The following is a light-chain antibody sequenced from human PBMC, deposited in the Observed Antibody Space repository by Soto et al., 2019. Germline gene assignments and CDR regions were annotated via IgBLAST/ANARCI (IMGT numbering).Light chain of an antibody. CDR3: GSWDSSLSAYV. CDR1: SSTIGGNS. J-gene: IGLJ1*01. V-gene: IGLV1-51*01. Sequence: QSVLTQRPSVSAAPGQKVTISCSGSSSTIGGNSVSWYQQLPGTAPKLLIYDDNKRPSGIPDRFSGSKSGTSATLGITGFQTGDEADYYCGSWDSSLSAYVFGTGTKVTVL. CDR2: DDN.